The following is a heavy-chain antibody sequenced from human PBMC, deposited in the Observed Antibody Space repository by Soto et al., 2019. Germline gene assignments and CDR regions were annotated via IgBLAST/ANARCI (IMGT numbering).Heavy chain of an antibody. CDR3: ASRAYCSGGSCYYYYYGMDV. Sequence: SETLSLTCTVSGGSISSSSYYWGWIRQPPGKGLEWIGSIYYSGSTYYNPSLKSRVTISVDTSKNQFSLRLSSVTAADTAVYYCASRAYCSGGSCYYYYYGMDVWGQGTTVTVSS. J-gene: IGHJ6*02. CDR2: IYYSGST. D-gene: IGHD2-15*01. CDR1: GGSISSSSYY. V-gene: IGHV4-39*01.